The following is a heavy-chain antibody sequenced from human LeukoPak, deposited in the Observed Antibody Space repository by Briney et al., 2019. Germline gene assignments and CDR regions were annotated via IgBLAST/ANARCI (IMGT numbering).Heavy chain of an antibody. CDR3: AREAQGFDY. J-gene: IGHJ4*02. CDR1: GFTFSNYA. Sequence: GSLRLSCAASGFTFSNYAMHWVRQAPGKGLEWVTVIWYDGSNNYYADSVMGRFTISRDNSRNTLYLQMNSLRAEDTAAYYCAREAQGFDYWGQGTLVTVSS. CDR2: IWYDGSNN. V-gene: IGHV3-33*01.